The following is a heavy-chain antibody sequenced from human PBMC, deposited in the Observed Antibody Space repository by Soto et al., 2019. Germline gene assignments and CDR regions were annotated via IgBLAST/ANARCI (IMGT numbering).Heavy chain of an antibody. J-gene: IGHJ4*02. CDR1: GFTFSNYA. D-gene: IGHD3-3*01. CDR2: ISATGGST. CDR3: AKAGVVTIFGGDAGY. V-gene: IGHV3-23*01. Sequence: GGSLRLSCAASGFTFSNYAMSWVRQAPGQGLEWVSGISATGGSTYYADSVKGRFTISRDNSKNTLYLQMNSLRAEDTAVYYCAKAGVVTIFGGDAGYWGQGTLVTVSS.